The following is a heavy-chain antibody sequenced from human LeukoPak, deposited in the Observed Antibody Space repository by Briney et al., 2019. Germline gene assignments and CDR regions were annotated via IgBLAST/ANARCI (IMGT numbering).Heavy chain of an antibody. CDR3: ARDRGMTTDSFDY. Sequence: GGSLRLSCATSGFTFSSYTMHWVRLAPGRGLEWVALISHDGNNEYYRNSVRGRFTISRDTSKSTLYLQMNSLRADDTAVYYCARDRGMTTDSFDYWGQGTLVTVSS. J-gene: IGHJ4*02. V-gene: IGHV3-30-3*01. CDR1: GFTFSSYT. D-gene: IGHD4-11*01. CDR2: ISHDGNNE.